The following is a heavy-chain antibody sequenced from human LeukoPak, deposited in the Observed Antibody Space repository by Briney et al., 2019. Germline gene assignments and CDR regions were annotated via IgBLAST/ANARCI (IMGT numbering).Heavy chain of an antibody. CDR3: ARDRLGWEVVPAALGY. J-gene: IGHJ4*02. Sequence: GASVKVSCKASGGTFSSYAISWVRQAPGQGLEWMGGIIPIFGTANYAQKFQGRVTITADESTSTAYMELSSLRAEDTAVYYCARDRLGWEVVPAALGYWGQGTLVTVSS. D-gene: IGHD2-2*01. CDR2: IIPIFGTA. CDR1: GGTFSSYA. V-gene: IGHV1-69*13.